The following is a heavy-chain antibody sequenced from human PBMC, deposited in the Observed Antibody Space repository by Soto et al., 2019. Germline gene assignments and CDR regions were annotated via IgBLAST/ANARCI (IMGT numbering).Heavy chain of an antibody. CDR1: GGSXSTYY. J-gene: IGHJ3*02. Sequence: QXQQWGAGLLKPSETLSLTCVVSGGSXSTYYYNXXRXXPGKXLEWIGEINHSGSNNYSPSLKSRVTMSLDTSKNQFSLKLTSVTAADTAVYYCARGGSNDWQVAFDIWGQGTMVTVSS. CDR2: INHSGSN. V-gene: IGHV4-34*01. D-gene: IGHD3-9*01. CDR3: ARGGSNDWQVAFDI.